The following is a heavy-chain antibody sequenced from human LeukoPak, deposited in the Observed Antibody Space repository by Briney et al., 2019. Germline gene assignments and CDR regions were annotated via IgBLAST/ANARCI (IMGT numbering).Heavy chain of an antibody. J-gene: IGHJ6*02. V-gene: IGHV3-53*05. CDR2: IYSGGST. Sequence: GGSLRLSCAASGFTVSSNYMSWVRQAPGKGLEWVSVIYSGGSTYYADSVKGRFTISRDNSNNTLYLQMNSLRAEDTAVYYCARDYCSSTTCYFGYYFYYYGMDVWGQGTTVTVSS. D-gene: IGHD2-2*01. CDR3: ARDYCSSTTCYFGYYFYYYGMDV. CDR1: GFTVSSNY.